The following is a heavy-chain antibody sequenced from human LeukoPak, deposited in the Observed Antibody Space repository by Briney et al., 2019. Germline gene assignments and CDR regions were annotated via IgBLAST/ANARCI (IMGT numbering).Heavy chain of an antibody. J-gene: IGHJ3*02. CDR1: GFTFTTYW. Sequence: GGSLRLSCAASGFTFTTYWMSWVRQAPGKGLEWVANINQDGIEKYYVASVKGRFTISRDNAKKSMYVQMNSLRAEDTAVYYCARGLDAYYGFDIWGQGTMVTVSS. CDR2: INQDGIEK. D-gene: IGHD1-26*01. CDR3: ARGLDAYYGFDI. V-gene: IGHV3-7*05.